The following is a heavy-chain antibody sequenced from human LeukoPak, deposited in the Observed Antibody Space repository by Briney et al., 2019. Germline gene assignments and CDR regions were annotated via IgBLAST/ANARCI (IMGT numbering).Heavy chain of an antibody. CDR3: AKGNTAYFFDY. J-gene: IGHJ4*02. CDR2: ISESGGGT. V-gene: IGHV3-23*01. Sequence: PGGSLRLSCAASGFTFSSYWMYWVRQAPGMGLEWVSAISESGGGTYYADSVKGRFTISRDNSKNTLYLQMNSLRAEDTAVYYCAKGNTAYFFDYWGQGTLVTVSS. CDR1: GFTFSSYW. D-gene: IGHD5-18*01.